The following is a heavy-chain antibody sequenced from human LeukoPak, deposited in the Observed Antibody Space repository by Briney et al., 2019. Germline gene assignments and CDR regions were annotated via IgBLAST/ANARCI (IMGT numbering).Heavy chain of an antibody. CDR1: GYTFSGFY. Sequence: ASVKVSFKASGYTFSGFYMHWVRQAPGHGREWRGWINPNSGGTNYAQTFQGRVTVTSDTTMSTAYMELTRLTSDDSAMYYCARSKYDVLTGSPDYWGQGTLVTVSS. V-gene: IGHV1-2*02. CDR3: ARSKYDVLTGSPDY. CDR2: INPNSGGT. J-gene: IGHJ4*02. D-gene: IGHD3-9*01.